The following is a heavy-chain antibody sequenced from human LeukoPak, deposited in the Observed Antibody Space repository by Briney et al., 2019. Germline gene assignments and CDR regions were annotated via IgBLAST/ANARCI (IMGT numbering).Heavy chain of an antibody. CDR1: GGSISSYY. CDR2: IYYSGTT. Sequence: SETLSLTCTVSGGSISSYYWSWIRQPPGKGLEWIGYIYYSGTTNYNPSLKSRVTMSVDTSKNQFSLKLSSVTAADTAVYYCARTYSSGWPPSHFDYWGQGTLVTVSS. V-gene: IGHV4-59*12. CDR3: ARTYSSGWPPSHFDY. J-gene: IGHJ4*02. D-gene: IGHD6-19*01.